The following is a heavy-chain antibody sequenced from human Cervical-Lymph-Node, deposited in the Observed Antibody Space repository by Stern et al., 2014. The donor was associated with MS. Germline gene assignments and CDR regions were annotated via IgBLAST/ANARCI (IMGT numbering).Heavy chain of an antibody. CDR2: LYYSGNT. V-gene: IGHV4-59*08. J-gene: IGHJ4*02. Sequence: VQLVESGPGLVKPSETLSLTCTVSGGSISSNYWSWIRQPPGKGLEWIGYLYYSGNTNYNPSLQSRVTTSVDTSKNQFSLSLSFVTAADTAVYYCARHGPPRRRDDSNHPNFDYWGPGTLVAVSS. CDR1: GGSISSNY. D-gene: IGHD5-24*01. CDR3: ARHGPPRRRDDSNHPNFDY.